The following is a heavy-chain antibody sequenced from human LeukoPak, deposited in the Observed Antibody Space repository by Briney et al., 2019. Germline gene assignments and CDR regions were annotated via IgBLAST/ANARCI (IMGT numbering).Heavy chain of an antibody. CDR2: ISSSSSTI. J-gene: IGHJ4*02. Sequence: PGGSLRLSCAASGFIFSNYNMNWVRQAPGKGLEWVSHISSSSSTIYYADSVKGRFTISRDNAKNSLNLQMNNLRDEDTAGYYCAREILSGYSDYWGQGTLVTVSS. CDR3: AREILSGYSDY. D-gene: IGHD3-9*01. V-gene: IGHV3-48*02. CDR1: GFIFSNYN.